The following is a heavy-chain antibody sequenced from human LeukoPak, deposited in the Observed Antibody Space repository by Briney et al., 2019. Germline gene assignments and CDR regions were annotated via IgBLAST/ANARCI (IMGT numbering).Heavy chain of an antibody. CDR3: AGGHIVATISDAFDI. CDR2: IRYDGNNK. D-gene: IGHD5-12*01. J-gene: IGHJ3*02. V-gene: IGHV3-30*02. CDR1: GFTITSYD. Sequence: GGSLRLSCVASGFTITSYDVHWVRQAPGKGLEWVAFIRYDGNNKYYADSVKGRFTISRDTSKNTVYLQMSSLRTEDTAVYYCAGGHIVATISDAFDIWGQGTMVTVSS.